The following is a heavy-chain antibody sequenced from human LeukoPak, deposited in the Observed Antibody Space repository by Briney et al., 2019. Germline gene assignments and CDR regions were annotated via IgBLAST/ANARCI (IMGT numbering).Heavy chain of an antibody. CDR1: GFTVSSNY. J-gene: IGHJ4*02. D-gene: IGHD3-9*01. CDR2: IYSGGST. Sequence: PGGSLRLSCAASGFTVSSNYMSWVRQAPGKGLEWVSVIYSGGSTYYADSVKGRFTISRDNSKNTLYLQMNSLRAEDTAVYYCARGDDILTGYYSDLRGLDYWGQGTLVTVSS. V-gene: IGHV3-66*01. CDR3: ARGDDILTGYYSDLRGLDY.